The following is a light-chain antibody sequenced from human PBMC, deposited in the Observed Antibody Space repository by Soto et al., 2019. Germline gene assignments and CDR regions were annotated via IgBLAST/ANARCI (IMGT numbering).Light chain of an antibody. V-gene: IGKV3-15*01. CDR2: GAS. J-gene: IGKJ4*01. Sequence: EIVMTQSPATLSVSPGERATLSCRASQSVSSNLAWYQQKPGQAPRLLIYGASTRATGIPARFSGSGSGTEFALTFNSLQSEEFAVYYCEQYNNWPPLTFGGGTKVEIK. CDR3: EQYNNWPPLT. CDR1: QSVSSN.